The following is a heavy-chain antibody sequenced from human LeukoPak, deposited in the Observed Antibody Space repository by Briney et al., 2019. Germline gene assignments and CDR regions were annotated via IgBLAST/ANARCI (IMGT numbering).Heavy chain of an antibody. CDR1: GFTFSRYS. CDR3: ARDQGAVYDI. Sequence: GGSLRLSCAASGFTFSRYSMNWVRQAPGKGLEWVSSISSSSSYIYYADSVKGRFTISRDNAKNSLYLQMNSLRAEDTAVYYCARDQGAVYDIWGQGTMVTVSS. D-gene: IGHD4/OR15-4a*01. CDR2: ISSSSSYI. V-gene: IGHV3-21*01. J-gene: IGHJ3*02.